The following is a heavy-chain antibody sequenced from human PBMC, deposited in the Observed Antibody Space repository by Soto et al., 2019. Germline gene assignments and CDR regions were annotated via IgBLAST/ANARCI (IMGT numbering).Heavy chain of an antibody. V-gene: IGHV4-34*01. J-gene: IGHJ3*02. CDR3: ARDPNANAFDI. CDR2: VSQSGST. Sequence: KTSETLSLTCAVYGASLSGYDWSWVRQPPGKGLQWIGEVSQSGSTNYDPSLKSRVTISMDTSKNQFSLRLRSVTAADTATYFCARDPNANAFDIWGRGTMVTVSS. CDR1: GASLSGYD.